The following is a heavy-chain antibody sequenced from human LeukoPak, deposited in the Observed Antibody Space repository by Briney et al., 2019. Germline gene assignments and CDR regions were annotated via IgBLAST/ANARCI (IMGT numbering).Heavy chain of an antibody. CDR3: ATLPYCSGGSCYRGAFDI. CDR2: FDPEDGET. CDR1: GYTLTELS. Sequence: ASVKVSCKVSGYTLTELSMHWVRQAPGKGLEWMGGFDPEDGETIYAQKFQGRVTMTEDTSTGTAYMELSSLRSEDTAVYYCATLPYCSGGSCYRGAFDIWGQGTMVTVSS. J-gene: IGHJ3*02. D-gene: IGHD2-15*01. V-gene: IGHV1-24*01.